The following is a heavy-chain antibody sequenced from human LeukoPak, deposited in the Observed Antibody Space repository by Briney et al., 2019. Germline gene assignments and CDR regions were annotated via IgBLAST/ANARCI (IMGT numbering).Heavy chain of an antibody. CDR3: ARDQSSGLLWFGELLSDAFDI. CDR2: IYHSGST. D-gene: IGHD3-10*01. J-gene: IGHJ3*02. V-gene: IGHV4-4*02. CDR1: GGSISSSNW. Sequence: SGTLSLTCAVSGGSISSSNWWSWVRQPPGKGLEWIGEIYHSGSTNYNPSLKSRVTISVDKSKNQFSLKLSSVTAADTAVYYCARDQSSGLLWFGELLSDAFDIWGQGTMVTVSS.